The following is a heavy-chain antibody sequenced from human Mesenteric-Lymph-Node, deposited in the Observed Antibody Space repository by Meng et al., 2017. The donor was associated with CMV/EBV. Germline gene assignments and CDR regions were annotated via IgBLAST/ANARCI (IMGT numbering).Heavy chain of an antibody. CDR3: ARFDYSVEGPFALDY. CDR1: GFSLSSSGVG. J-gene: IGHJ4*02. V-gene: IGHV2-5*02. D-gene: IGHD4-11*01. Sequence: SGFSLSSSGVGVGWIRQPPGKALEWLALIYWDGDKRYSPSLNTRLTITKDTSKNQVVLTMTTMDPVDTATYYCARFDYSVEGPFALDYWGQGTLVTVSS. CDR2: IYWDGDK.